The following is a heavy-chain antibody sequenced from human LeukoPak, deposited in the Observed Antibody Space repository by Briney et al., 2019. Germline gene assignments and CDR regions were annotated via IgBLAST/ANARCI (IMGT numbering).Heavy chain of an antibody. J-gene: IGHJ4*02. CDR2: ISDSGGST. CDR3: AKDVGDFDWLLPDY. Sequence: TGGSLRLSCAASGFTFSSYAMSWVRQAPGKGLEWVSAISDSGGSTYYADSVKGRFTISRDNSKNTLYLQMNSLRAEDTAVYYCAKDVGDFDWLLPDYWGQGTLVTVSS. V-gene: IGHV3-23*01. D-gene: IGHD3-9*01. CDR1: GFTFSSYA.